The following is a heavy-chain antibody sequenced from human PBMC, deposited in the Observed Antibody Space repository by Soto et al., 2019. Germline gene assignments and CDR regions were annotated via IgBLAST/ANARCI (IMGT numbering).Heavy chain of an antibody. CDR1: GFTFDDYA. Sequence: GGSLRLSCAASGFTFDDYAMHWVRQAPGKGLEWVSGISWNSGSIGYAESVKGRFTISRDNAKNSLYLQRNSLRAGDTALYYCAKTPSQVYSSGWNHYFDYWGQGTLVTVSS. CDR2: ISWNSGSI. V-gene: IGHV3-9*01. CDR3: AKTPSQVYSSGWNHYFDY. J-gene: IGHJ4*02. D-gene: IGHD6-19*01.